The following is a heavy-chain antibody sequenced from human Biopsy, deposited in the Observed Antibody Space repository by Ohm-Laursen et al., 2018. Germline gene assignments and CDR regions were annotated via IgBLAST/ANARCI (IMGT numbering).Heavy chain of an antibody. Sequence: SLRLSCAASGFTFSNYAMSWVRQAPGKGLEWVSAISGSAGSTNYADSVKGRFTIFRDNSKNTLFLQMDSLRADDTAVYYCVKAYSAIYWFDPWGQGTLVTVSS. V-gene: IGHV3-23*01. CDR3: VKAYSAIYWFDP. CDR1: GFTFSNYA. D-gene: IGHD2-21*01. J-gene: IGHJ5*02. CDR2: ISGSAGST.